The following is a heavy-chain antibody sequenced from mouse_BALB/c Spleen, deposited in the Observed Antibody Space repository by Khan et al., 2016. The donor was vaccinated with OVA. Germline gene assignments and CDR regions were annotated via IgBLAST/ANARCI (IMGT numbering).Heavy chain of an antibody. V-gene: IGHV2-3*01. CDR2: IRGDGST. D-gene: IGHD2-1*01. CDR3: VKQSDGTLYAMDY. CDR1: GFSLTSYD. J-gene: IGHJ4*01. Sequence: QVQLKQSGPGLVAPSQSLSITCTVSGFSLTSYDVNWVRQPPGKGLEWLGVIRGDGSTNYHSAPISRLSISKDNSKSQVFLKLKSLQTDDAATCYYVKQSDGTLYAMDYWGQGTAVTVAS.